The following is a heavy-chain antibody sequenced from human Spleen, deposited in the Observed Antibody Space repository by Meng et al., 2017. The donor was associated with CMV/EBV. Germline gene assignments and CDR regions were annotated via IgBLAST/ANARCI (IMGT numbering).Heavy chain of an antibody. D-gene: IGHD5-24*01. Sequence: SVKVSCKASGDTFDNYAISWVRQAPGQGPEWMGGIIPFFGTTKNAQKFQGRVTITTDESTETAYMELSSLRSDDTAVYYCARMGRWLQYDYWGQGTLVTVSS. CDR3: ARMGRWLQYDY. J-gene: IGHJ4*02. V-gene: IGHV1-69*05. CDR2: IIPFFGTT. CDR1: GDTFDNYA.